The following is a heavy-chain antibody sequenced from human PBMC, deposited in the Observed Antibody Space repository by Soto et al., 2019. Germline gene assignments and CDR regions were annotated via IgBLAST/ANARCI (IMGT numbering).Heavy chain of an antibody. CDR2: IYPGDSHT. Sequence: PGESLKISCKGSGYSFTSYWIGWVRQMPGKGLEWMGIIYPGDSHTRYSPSFQGQVTISADKSISTAYLQWSSLKASDTAMYYCARLTGPPRIAVAGPLDYWGQGTLVTVSS. D-gene: IGHD6-19*01. J-gene: IGHJ4*02. V-gene: IGHV5-51*01. CDR1: GYSFTSYW. CDR3: ARLTGPPRIAVAGPLDY.